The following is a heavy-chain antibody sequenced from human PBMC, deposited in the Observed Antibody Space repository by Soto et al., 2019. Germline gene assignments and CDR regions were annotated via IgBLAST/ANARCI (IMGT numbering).Heavy chain of an antibody. Sequence: SQTLSLTCAISGDSVSSNSAAWNWIRQSPSRGLEWLGRTYYRSKWYNDYAVSVKSRITINPDTSKNQFSLQLNSVTPEDTAVYYCARQTIVVVPAAIPSLDYWGQGTLVTVSS. CDR1: GDSVSSNSAA. CDR3: ARQTIVVVPAAIPSLDY. D-gene: IGHD2-2*01. J-gene: IGHJ4*02. V-gene: IGHV6-1*01. CDR2: TYYRSKWYN.